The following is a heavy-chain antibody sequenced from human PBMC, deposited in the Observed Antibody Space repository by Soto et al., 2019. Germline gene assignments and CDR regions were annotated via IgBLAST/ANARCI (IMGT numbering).Heavy chain of an antibody. Sequence: SETLSLTCTVSGGSISSGVYYWSWIRHHPGKGLEWIGYIYYSGSTYYNPSLKSRVTISVDTSKNQFSLKLSSVTAADTAVYYCASTRGCSSTSCYPYWVWGQGTLVTVSS. V-gene: IGHV4-31*03. J-gene: IGHJ4*02. D-gene: IGHD2-2*01. CDR1: GGSISSGVYY. CDR2: IYYSGST. CDR3: ASTRGCSSTSCYPYWV.